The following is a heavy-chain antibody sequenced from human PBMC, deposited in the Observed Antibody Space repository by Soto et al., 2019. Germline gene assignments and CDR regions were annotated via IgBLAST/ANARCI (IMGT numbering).Heavy chain of an antibody. Sequence: EVQLVESGGGLVQPGGSLRLSCAASGFTVSSNYMSWVRQAPGKGLEWVSVIYSGGSTYYADSVKGRFTISRDNSKNTLCLQMNSLRAEDTAVYYCAGDSVTTLSYYWAQGTLVTVSS. CDR2: IYSGGST. J-gene: IGHJ4*02. CDR1: GFTVSSNY. CDR3: AGDSVTTLSYY. D-gene: IGHD4-17*01. V-gene: IGHV3-66*01.